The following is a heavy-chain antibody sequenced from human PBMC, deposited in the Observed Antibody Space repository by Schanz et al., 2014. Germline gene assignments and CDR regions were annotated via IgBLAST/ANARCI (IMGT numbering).Heavy chain of an antibody. J-gene: IGHJ4*02. CDR3: ARDAADFYDILTEEDY. CDR2: ISAYNGNT. CDR1: GYTFTSYG. V-gene: IGHV1-18*01. Sequence: QVQLVQSGAEVKKPGASVKVSCKASGYTFTSYGISWVRQAPGQGLEWMGWISAYNGNTKYPQKLQGRVTMTTDTSTSTAYMELRSLRSDDTDVYYCARDAADFYDILTEEDYWGQGTRVTVSS. D-gene: IGHD3-9*01.